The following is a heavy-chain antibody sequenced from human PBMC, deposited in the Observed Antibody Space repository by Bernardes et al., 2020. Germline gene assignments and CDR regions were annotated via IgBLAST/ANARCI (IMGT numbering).Heavy chain of an antibody. CDR1: GGSFRGYY. Sequence: SETLSLTCAVYGGSFRGYYWSWIRQPPGKGLEWIGEISHSGSSNYNPSLKSRVTISVDTSKNQFSLRLTSVTAADTAVYYCARGGSGSGSYYYWGQGTLVTVSS. CDR3: ARGGSGSGSYYY. D-gene: IGHD3-10*01. CDR2: ISHSGSS. V-gene: IGHV4-34*01. J-gene: IGHJ4*02.